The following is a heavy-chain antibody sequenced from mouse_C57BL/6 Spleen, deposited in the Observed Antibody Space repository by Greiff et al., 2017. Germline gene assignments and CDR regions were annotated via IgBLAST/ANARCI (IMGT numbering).Heavy chain of an antibody. CDR2: INPNNGGT. CDR1: GYTFTDYY. CDR3: ARSDDGYPYYFDY. Sequence: VQLQQSGPELVKPGASVKISCKASGYTFTDYYMNWVKQSHGKSLEWIGDINPNNGGTSYNQKFKGKATLTVDKSSSTAYMELRSLTSEDSAVYYCARSDDGYPYYFDYWGQGTTLTVSS. V-gene: IGHV1-26*01. J-gene: IGHJ2*01. D-gene: IGHD2-3*01.